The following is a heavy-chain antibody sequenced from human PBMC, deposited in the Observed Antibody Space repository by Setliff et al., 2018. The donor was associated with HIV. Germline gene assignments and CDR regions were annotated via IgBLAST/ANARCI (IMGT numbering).Heavy chain of an antibody. J-gene: IGHJ6*03. Sequence: EGSLRLSCAASGFTVSSNYMSWVRQAPGKGLEWVSVVYSGGSTYYADSVKGRFTISRDNSKNTLYLQMNSLRAEDTAVYYCARDLDYYDSSGYYIYYYYMDVWGKGTTVTVSS. V-gene: IGHV3-66*01. CDR1: GFTVSSNY. CDR3: ARDLDYYDSSGYYIYYYYMDV. CDR2: VYSGGST. D-gene: IGHD3-22*01.